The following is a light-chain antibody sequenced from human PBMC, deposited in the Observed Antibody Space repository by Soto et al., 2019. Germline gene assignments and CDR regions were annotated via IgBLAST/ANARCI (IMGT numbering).Light chain of an antibody. V-gene: IGKV3-20*01. CDR2: GAS. J-gene: IGKJ1*01. CDR3: QQYGSLWT. Sequence: IVLTQSPGTLSLSPGERATLSCRASQSVSSSYLAWYQQKPGQAPRLLIYGASSRATGIPDRFSGSGSGIDFTLTISRLEPEDFAVYYCQQYGSLWTFGQGTKVDIK. CDR1: QSVSSSY.